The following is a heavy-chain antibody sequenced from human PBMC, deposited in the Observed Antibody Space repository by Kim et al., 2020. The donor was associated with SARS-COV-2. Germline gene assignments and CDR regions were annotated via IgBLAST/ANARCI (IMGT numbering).Heavy chain of an antibody. CDR2: IYSGGST. CDR1: GFTVSSNY. CDR3: ARENYYDSSGLISPGRNYYYYYGMDV. D-gene: IGHD3-22*01. V-gene: IGHV3-53*04. Sequence: GGSLRLSCAASGFTVSSNYMSWVRQAPGKGLEWVSVIYSGGSTYYADSVKGRFTISRHNSKNTLYLQMNSLRAEDTAVYYCARENYYDSSGLISPGRNYYYYYGMDVWGQGPTVTVSS. J-gene: IGHJ6*02.